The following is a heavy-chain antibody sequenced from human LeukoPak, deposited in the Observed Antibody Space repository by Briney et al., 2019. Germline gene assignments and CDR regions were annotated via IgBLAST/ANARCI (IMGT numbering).Heavy chain of an antibody. V-gene: IGHV3-48*04. J-gene: IGHJ4*02. CDR1: GFIVNTYY. CDR3: ARAMSTFGGVRNYFDP. D-gene: IGHD3-16*01. Sequence: GGSLRLSCAVSGFIVNTYYMSWVRQAPGKGLEWISFVSISSGTIYYADSVKGRFSISRDNAKSSLDLQMNSLRAEDTAVYYCARAMSTFGGVRNYFDPWGQGTLVTVSS. CDR2: VSISSGTI.